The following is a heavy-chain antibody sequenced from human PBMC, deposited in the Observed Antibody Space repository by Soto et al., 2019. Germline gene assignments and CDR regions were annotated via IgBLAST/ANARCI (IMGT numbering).Heavy chain of an antibody. Sequence: SETLSLTCAVYGVPFSGYYWSWIRQSPGKGLEWIGEINHSGNTNYNPSLKSRVTMLVDTSKNQFSLSLSSVTAADTAVYYCAILIVFHRRYHHDYWGHGTLVTVSS. CDR1: GVPFSGYY. V-gene: IGHV4-34*01. CDR2: INHSGNT. CDR3: AILIVFHRRYHHDY. J-gene: IGHJ4*01. D-gene: IGHD2-15*01.